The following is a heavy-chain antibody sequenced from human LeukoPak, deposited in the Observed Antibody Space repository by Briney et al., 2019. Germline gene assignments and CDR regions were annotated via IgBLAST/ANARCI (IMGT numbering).Heavy chain of an antibody. Sequence: SETLSLTCAVYGGSFRGYYWSWIRQPPGKGLEWIGEINHSGSTNYNPSLKSRVTISVDTSKNQFSLKLSSVTAADTAVYYCARGRLRWRYFDYWGQGTLVTVSS. CDR1: GGSFRGYY. CDR2: INHSGST. CDR3: ARGRLRWRYFDY. J-gene: IGHJ4*02. V-gene: IGHV4-34*01. D-gene: IGHD4-23*01.